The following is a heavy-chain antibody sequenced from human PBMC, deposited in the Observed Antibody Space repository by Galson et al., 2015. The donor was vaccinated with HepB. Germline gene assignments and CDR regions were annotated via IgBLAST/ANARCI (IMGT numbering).Heavy chain of an antibody. CDR3: ARIAAAGYYFDY. CDR1: GGSISSYY. D-gene: IGHD6-13*01. J-gene: IGHJ4*02. CDR2: IYYSGST. V-gene: IGHV4-59*01. Sequence: SETLSLTCTVSGGSISSYYWSWIRQPPGKGLEWIGYIYYSGSTNYNPSLKSRVTISVDTSKNQFSLKLSSVTAADTAVYYCARIAAAGYYFDYWGQGTLVTVSS.